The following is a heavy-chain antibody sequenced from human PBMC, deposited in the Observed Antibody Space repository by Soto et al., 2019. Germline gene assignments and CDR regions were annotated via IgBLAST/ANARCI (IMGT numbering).Heavy chain of an antibody. Sequence: SENLYLTCAVSGGSISSRNWWSWVRQPPGKGLEWIGEIYHSGSTNYNPSLKSRVTISVDKSKNQFSLKLSSVTAADTAVYYCARDLIGYSGYVGVGWGQGTLVTVS. J-gene: IGHJ4*02. CDR2: IYHSGST. CDR3: ARDLIGYSGYVGVG. D-gene: IGHD5-12*01. V-gene: IGHV4-4*02. CDR1: GGSISSRNW.